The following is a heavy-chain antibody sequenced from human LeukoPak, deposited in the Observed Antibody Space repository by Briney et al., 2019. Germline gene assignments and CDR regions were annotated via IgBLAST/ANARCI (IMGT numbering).Heavy chain of an antibody. CDR1: GFTFSHYW. V-gene: IGHV3-7*01. J-gene: IGHJ4*02. D-gene: IGHD3-9*01. Sequence: GGSLRLSCAASGFTFSHYWMTWVRQAPGKGLEWVAQINQDGSEEYYMDSVKARFTISRDNAKNSVFLQMNSLRAEDTAVYYCAGESEYFDWSSSWGQGTLVTVSS. CDR2: INQDGSEE. CDR3: AGESEYFDWSSS.